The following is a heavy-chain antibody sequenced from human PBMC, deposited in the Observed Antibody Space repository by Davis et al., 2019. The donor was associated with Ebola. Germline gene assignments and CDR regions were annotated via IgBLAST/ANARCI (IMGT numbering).Heavy chain of an antibody. V-gene: IGHV3-30-3*01. CDR1: GFTFSNYA. D-gene: IGHD5-24*01. Sequence: GESLKISCAASGFTFSNYAMHWVRQAPGKGLDWVAVISYDGSNKYYADSVKGRFTISRDNSKNTLYLQMNSLRADDTAVYYCARDEVEKNAEYYYYGVDVWGQGTTVTVSS. CDR3: ARDEVEKNAEYYYYGVDV. CDR2: ISYDGSNK. J-gene: IGHJ6*02.